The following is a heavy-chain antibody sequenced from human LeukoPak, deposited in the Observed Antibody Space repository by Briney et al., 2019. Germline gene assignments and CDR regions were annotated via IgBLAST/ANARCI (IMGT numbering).Heavy chain of an antibody. D-gene: IGHD3-3*01. J-gene: IGHJ4*02. CDR3: ARRSHASGYRN. CDR2: INPNSGDT. Sequence: GASVKVSCKASGYTFTGYYMHWVRQAPGQGLEWMAWINPNSGDTNYAQKFQGRVTMTRDTSINTAYMELSRLRSDDTAVYYCARRSHASGYRNWGQGTLVTVSS. CDR1: GYTFTGYY. V-gene: IGHV1-2*02.